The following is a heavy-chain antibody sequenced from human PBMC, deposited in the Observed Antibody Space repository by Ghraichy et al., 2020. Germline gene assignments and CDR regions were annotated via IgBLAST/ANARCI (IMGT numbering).Heavy chain of an antibody. CDR1: GGSFSGYY. V-gene: IGHV4-34*01. D-gene: IGHD2-2*01. J-gene: IGHJ6*02. CDR3: ARLAPFPFNIVVPAAQLVSDGMDV. Sequence: SETLSLTCAVYGGSFSGYYWSWIRQPPGKGLEWIGEINHSGSTNYNPSLKSRVTISVDTSKNQFSLKLSSVTAADTAVYYCARLAPFPFNIVVPAAQLVSDGMDVWGQGTTVTVSS. CDR2: INHSGST.